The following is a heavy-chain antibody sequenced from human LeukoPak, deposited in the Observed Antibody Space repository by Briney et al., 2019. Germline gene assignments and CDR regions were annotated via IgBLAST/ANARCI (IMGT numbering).Heavy chain of an antibody. V-gene: IGHV5-51*01. CDR3: ARREATTEYFDF. J-gene: IGHJ4*02. D-gene: IGHD1-7*01. CDR1: GYSFTNYW. Sequence: GESLKISCKGSGYSFTNYWIAWVRQMPGKGLEWMGVIYPGDSDTRYNPSFQGQVTISADRSFGTAYLQWSSLRASDSAMYYCARREATTEYFDFWGQGTLVTVSS. CDR2: IYPGDSDT.